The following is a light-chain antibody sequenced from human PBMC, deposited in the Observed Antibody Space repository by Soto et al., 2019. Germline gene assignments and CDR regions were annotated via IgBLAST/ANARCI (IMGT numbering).Light chain of an antibody. CDR1: QSVSNK. CDR2: GAS. J-gene: IGKJ1*01. V-gene: IGKV3-15*01. CDR3: QHYNDWPPTWT. Sequence: EIVMTQSPATLSVSPGERATLSCRASQSVSNKLAWYQQKPGQAPRVLIYGASTRATGIPVRFSGSGSGTEFTLTISSLQSEDFAVYYCQHYNDWPPTWTFGQGTRVEIK.